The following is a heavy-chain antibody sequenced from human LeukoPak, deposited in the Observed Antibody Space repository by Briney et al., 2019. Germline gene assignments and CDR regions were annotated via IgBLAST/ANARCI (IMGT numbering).Heavy chain of an antibody. CDR2: IKSKTDGGTT. Sequence: GGSLRLSCAASGFTFSNAWMSWVRQAPGKGLEWVGRIKSKTDGGTTDYAAPVKGRFTISRDDSKNTLYLQMNSLKTEDTAVYYCTTGAVPAAITSDSDYWGQGTLVTVSS. CDR3: TTGAVPAAITSDSDY. V-gene: IGHV3-15*01. D-gene: IGHD2-2*02. CDR1: GFTFSNAW. J-gene: IGHJ4*02.